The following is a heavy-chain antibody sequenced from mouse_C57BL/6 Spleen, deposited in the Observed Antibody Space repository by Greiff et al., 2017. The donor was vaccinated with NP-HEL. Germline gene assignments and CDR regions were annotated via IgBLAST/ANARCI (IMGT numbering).Heavy chain of an antibody. CDR1: GYAFSSSW. CDR2: IYPGDGDT. Sequence: VQLQQSGPELVKPGASVKISCKASGYAFSSSWMNWVKQRPGKGLEWIGRIYPGDGDTNYNGKFKGKATLTADKSSSTAYMQLSSLTSEDSAVYFCAREGGYDYRFAYWGQGTLVTVSA. CDR3: AREGGYDYRFAY. J-gene: IGHJ3*01. D-gene: IGHD2-4*01. V-gene: IGHV1-82*01.